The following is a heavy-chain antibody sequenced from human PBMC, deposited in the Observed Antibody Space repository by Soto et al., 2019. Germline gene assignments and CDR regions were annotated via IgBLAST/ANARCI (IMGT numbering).Heavy chain of an antibody. CDR3: ARIIVVVPAANPLYYYYGMDV. V-gene: IGHV5-10-1*01. D-gene: IGHD2-2*01. J-gene: IGHJ6*02. Sequence: GESLKISCKGSGYSFTSYWISWVRQMPGKGLEWMGRIDPSDSYTNYSPSFQGHVTISADKSISTAYLQWSSLKASDTAMYYCARIIVVVPAANPLYYYYGMDVWGQGTTVTV. CDR2: IDPSDSYT. CDR1: GYSFTSYW.